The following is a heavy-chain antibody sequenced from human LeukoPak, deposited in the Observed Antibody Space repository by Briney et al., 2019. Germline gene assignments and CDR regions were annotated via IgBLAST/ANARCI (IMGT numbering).Heavy chain of an antibody. CDR3: ARDWGRVPDAFDI. Sequence: GGSLRLSCAASGFTVSSNYMNWVRQAPGKGLEWASVIYSGGSTYYADSVKGRFTISRDNSKNTLYLQMNSLRAEDTAVYYCARDWGRVPDAFDIWGQGTMVTVSS. CDR2: IYSGGST. D-gene: IGHD7-27*01. V-gene: IGHV3-53*01. CDR1: GFTVSSNY. J-gene: IGHJ3*02.